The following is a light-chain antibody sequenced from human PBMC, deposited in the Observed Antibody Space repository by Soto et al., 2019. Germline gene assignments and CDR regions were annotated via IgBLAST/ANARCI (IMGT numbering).Light chain of an antibody. CDR3: GAWDTSLSAGL. CDR2: DNN. J-gene: IGLJ3*02. V-gene: IGLV1-51*01. CDR1: SSNIGKNY. Sequence: QSVLTQPPSVSAAPGQKVTISCSGNSSNIGKNYVSWYQQLPGTAPKLLIYDNNKRPSGIPDRFSGSKSGTSGTLDITGLQTGDEADYYCGAWDTSLSAGLFGGGTKLTVL.